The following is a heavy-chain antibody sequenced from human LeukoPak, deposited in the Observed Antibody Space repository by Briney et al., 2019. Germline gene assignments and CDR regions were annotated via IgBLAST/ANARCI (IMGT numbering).Heavy chain of an antibody. CDR3: AKDGRRLGWNFDS. V-gene: IGHV3-30*18. CDR2: ISYDGSYE. D-gene: IGHD6-19*01. CDR1: GFTFSSFG. Sequence: PGRSLRLSCAASGFTFSSFGMHWVRQAPGKGLEWVAVISYDGSYESYADSVKGRFTISRDNSKNTLYLQMNSLRVEDTAVYYCAKDGRRLGWNFDSWGQGTLVTVSS. J-gene: IGHJ4*02.